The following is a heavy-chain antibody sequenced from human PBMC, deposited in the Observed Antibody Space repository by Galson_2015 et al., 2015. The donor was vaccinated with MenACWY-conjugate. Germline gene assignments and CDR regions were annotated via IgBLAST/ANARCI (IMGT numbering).Heavy chain of an antibody. CDR3: ARGSFGGVIVPLLY. V-gene: IGHV3-64*01. J-gene: IGHJ4*02. CDR1: GFTFSSYA. CDR2: ITSNGDST. D-gene: IGHD3-16*02. Sequence: SLRLSCAASGFTFSSYAIHWVRQAPGKGLEYVSAITSNGDSTYYANSVKGRFTISRDNSKNTLYLQMGSLRAEDMAVYYCARGSFGGVIVPLLYWGQGTLLTVSS.